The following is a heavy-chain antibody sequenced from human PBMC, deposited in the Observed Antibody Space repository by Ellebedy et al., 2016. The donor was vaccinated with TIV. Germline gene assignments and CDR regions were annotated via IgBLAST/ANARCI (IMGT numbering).Heavy chain of an antibody. J-gene: IGHJ5*02. D-gene: IGHD6-19*01. Sequence: MPGGSLRLSCLVSGGSFNNDHWSWIRQTPGKGLEWIGYVNQRRTTKYHSSLRSRVTISIDTSKNQFSLTVTSVTAADTAVYFCARMRGVAGPRWFDPWGPGTQVIVSS. CDR2: VNQRRTT. CDR1: GGSFNNDH. V-gene: IGHV4-59*08. CDR3: ARMRGVAGPRWFDP.